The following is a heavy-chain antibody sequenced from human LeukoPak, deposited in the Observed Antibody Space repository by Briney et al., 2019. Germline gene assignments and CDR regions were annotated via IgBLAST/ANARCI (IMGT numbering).Heavy chain of an antibody. V-gene: IGHV3-30*03. D-gene: IGHD3-22*01. J-gene: IGHJ6*02. CDR1: GFTFSSYG. CDR2: ISYDGSNK. CDR3: AGTAPGYYDSSGYYYLNYYYYGMDV. Sequence: GGSLRLSCAASGFTFSSYGMHWVRQAPGKGLEWVAVISYDGSNKYYADSVKGRFTISRDNSKNTLYLQMNSLRAEDTAVYYCAGTAPGYYDSSGYYYLNYYYYGMDVWGQGTTVTVSS.